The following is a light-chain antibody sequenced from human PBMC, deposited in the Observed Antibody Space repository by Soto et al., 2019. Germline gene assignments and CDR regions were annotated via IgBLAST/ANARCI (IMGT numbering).Light chain of an antibody. V-gene: IGLV3-1*01. CDR3: QAWDSHTAV. Sequence: SYELTQPPSVSAFPGQTATISCSGHELGDKYVCWYQQKPGQSPILLIFLNTMRPSGIPERFSGSSSGNTATLTISGTQPMDEADYYCQAWDSHTAVFGGGTKLTVL. CDR1: ELGDKY. J-gene: IGLJ2*01. CDR2: LNT.